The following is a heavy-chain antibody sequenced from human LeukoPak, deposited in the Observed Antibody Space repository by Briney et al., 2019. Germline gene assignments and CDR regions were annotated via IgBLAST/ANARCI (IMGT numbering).Heavy chain of an antibody. CDR1: GYTFTSYY. CDR2: INPSGGST. Sequence: ASVKVSCKASGYTFTSYYMHWVRQAPGQGLEWMGIINPSGGSTSYAQKFQGRVTMTRDTSTSTVYMELSSLRSEDTAVYYCARVSPYSSGWYGVFDYWGQGTLVTVSS. D-gene: IGHD6-19*01. V-gene: IGHV1-46*01. CDR3: ARVSPYSSGWYGVFDY. J-gene: IGHJ4*02.